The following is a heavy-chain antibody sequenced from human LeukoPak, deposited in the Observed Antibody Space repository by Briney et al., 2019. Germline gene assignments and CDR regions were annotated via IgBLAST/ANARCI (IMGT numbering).Heavy chain of an antibody. CDR2: INPSGGST. CDR3: ARDLKGSNAYYYYYGMDV. J-gene: IGHJ6*02. Sequence: VKVSCTASGYTFTSYYMHWVRQAPGQGLEWMGIINPSGGSTSYAQKFQGRVTMTRDTSTSTVYMELSSLRSEDTAVYYCARDLKGSNAYYYYYGMDVWGQGTTVTVSS. V-gene: IGHV1-46*01. D-gene: IGHD4-11*01. CDR1: GYTFTSYY.